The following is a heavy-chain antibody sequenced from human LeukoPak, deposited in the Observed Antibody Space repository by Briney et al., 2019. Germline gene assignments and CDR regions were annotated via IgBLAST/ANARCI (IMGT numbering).Heavy chain of an antibody. V-gene: IGHV3-30*02. J-gene: IGHJ4*02. CDR3: ARDLMWGFDY. Sequence: GGSLRLSCAASGFTFSGHAMHWVRQTPGVGLEWVAIIGNDGRDQHYSESVKGRFTISRDNSKNTLFLQLNSLRPEDTALYLCARDLMWGFDYRGQGTLVTVSS. CDR1: GFTFSGHA. CDR2: IGNDGRDQ. D-gene: IGHD7-27*01.